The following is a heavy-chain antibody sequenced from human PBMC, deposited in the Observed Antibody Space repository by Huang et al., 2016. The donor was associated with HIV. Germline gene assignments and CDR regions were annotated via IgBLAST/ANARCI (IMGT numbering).Heavy chain of an antibody. CDR2: ISYDGRNK. Sequence: QVQLVESGGGVVEPGRSLRVSCAASGFSFSDSGMHWVRQGPGKGLGWGAVISYDGRNKFYADAVKGRFTISRDNSKNTVYLQKNSLRAGDTAVYYCAKDRRAYYYGSGIEYWGQGARVTVSS. D-gene: IGHD3-10*01. J-gene: IGHJ4*02. CDR1: GFSFSDSG. V-gene: IGHV3-30*18. CDR3: AKDRRAYYYGSGIEY.